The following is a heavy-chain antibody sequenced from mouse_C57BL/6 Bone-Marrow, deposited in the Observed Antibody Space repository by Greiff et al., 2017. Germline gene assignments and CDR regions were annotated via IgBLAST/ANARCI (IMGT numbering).Heavy chain of an antibody. D-gene: IGHD1-1*01. CDR1: GFTFSSYG. CDR2: ISSGGSYT. Sequence: EVQVVESGGDLVKPGGSLKLSCAASGFTFSSYGMSWVRQTPEKRLEGVATISSGGSYTYYTDSVKGRITMYRDNTNNTPYLQMSSLKSEETAMYYCERQQLLLGLGDWGQGITVTVSS. V-gene: IGHV5-6*01. CDR3: ERQQLLLGLGD. J-gene: IGHJ4*01.